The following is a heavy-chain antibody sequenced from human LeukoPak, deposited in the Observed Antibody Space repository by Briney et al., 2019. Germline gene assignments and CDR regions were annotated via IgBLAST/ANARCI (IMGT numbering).Heavy chain of an antibody. Sequence: SETLSLTCTVSGASISGYYWSWIRQPPGKGLEWIRYIYPSGNSNYNPSLRSRVTISVDTSKNQFSLKLSSVTAADTAVYYCARLAGEGDSPANYHCYYYLDAWGKGTTVTVSS. CDR3: ARLAGEGDSPANYHCYYYLDA. D-gene: IGHD3-10*01. J-gene: IGHJ6*03. CDR1: GASISGYY. V-gene: IGHV4-4*09. CDR2: IYPSGNS.